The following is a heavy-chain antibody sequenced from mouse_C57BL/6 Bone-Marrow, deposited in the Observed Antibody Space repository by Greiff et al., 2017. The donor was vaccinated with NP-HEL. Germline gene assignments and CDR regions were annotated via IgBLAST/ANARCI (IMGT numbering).Heavy chain of an antibody. J-gene: IGHJ2*01. CDR2: INPNYGTT. CDR1: GYSFTDYN. Sequence: EVQLQQSGPELVKPGASVKISCKASGYSFTDYNMNWVKQSNGKSLEWIGVINPNYGTTSYNQKFKGKATLTVDQSSSTAYMQLNSLTSEDSSVYYSASSGYGNIYYLDYWGQGTTLTVSS. CDR3: ASSGYGNIYYLDY. D-gene: IGHD2-1*01. V-gene: IGHV1-39*01.